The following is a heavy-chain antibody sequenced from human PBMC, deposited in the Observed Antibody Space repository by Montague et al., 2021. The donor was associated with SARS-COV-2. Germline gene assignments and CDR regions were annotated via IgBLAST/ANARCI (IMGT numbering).Heavy chain of an antibody. J-gene: IGHJ4*02. V-gene: IGHV4-59*03. D-gene: IGHD1-26*01. CDR3: ARYGSYFEH. CDR2: IYCDGST. Sequence: SETLSLTCTVSGGSIRSYYWSWIRQTPGKGLEWIGYIYCDGSTNXNPSLKSRVTMSVDSSKNQFSLRLSSVTAADTAVYYCARYGSYFEHWGQGTLVTVSS. CDR1: GGSIRSYY.